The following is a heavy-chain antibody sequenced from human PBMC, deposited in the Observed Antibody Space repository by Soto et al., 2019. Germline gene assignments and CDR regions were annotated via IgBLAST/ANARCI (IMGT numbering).Heavy chain of an antibody. D-gene: IGHD6-19*01. CDR2: ITPTFGTA. CDR1: GGTFSRYA. V-gene: IGHV1-69*12. J-gene: IGHJ2*01. CDR3: AQTLGLAVAGPGRFDL. Sequence: QVQLVQSGAEVKKYGSSVKVSCKASGGTFSRYAISWVRQAPGQGLEWMGGITPTFGTANYAQRFQGRATITADEXPXXGYMQLSSLRADDTAVYYCAQTLGLAVAGPGRFDLWGRGTLVTVSS.